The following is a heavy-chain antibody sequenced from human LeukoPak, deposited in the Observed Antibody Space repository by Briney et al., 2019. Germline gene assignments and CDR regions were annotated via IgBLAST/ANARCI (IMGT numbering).Heavy chain of an antibody. D-gene: IGHD3-22*01. CDR2: ISGSGGST. CDR3: AKGARSSGYPAKQYFDY. CDR1: GFTFSSYA. V-gene: IGHV3-23*01. J-gene: IGHJ4*02. Sequence: GGSLRLSCAASGFTFSSYAMSWVRQAPGKGLGWGSAISGSGGSTYYADSVKGRFTISRDNSKNTLYLRMNSLRAEDTAVYYCAKGARSSGYPAKQYFDYWGQGTLVTVSS.